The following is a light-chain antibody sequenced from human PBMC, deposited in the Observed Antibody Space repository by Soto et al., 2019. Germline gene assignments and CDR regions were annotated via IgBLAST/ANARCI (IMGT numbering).Light chain of an antibody. Sequence: QSALTQPPSASGSPGQSVTIPCTGTYSDIGAYNYVYWYQQRPGAAPKLIIYEVSKRPSGVPDRIFASKSGTTASLTVSGLPEDEEDNYYCSSFKGINSFVFGTGTKLTVL. CDR1: YSDIGAYNY. CDR3: SSFKGINSFV. V-gene: IGLV2-8*01. CDR2: EVS. J-gene: IGLJ1*01.